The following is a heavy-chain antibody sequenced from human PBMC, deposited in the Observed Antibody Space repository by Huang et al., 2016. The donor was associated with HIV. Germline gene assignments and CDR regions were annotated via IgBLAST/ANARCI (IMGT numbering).Heavy chain of an antibody. V-gene: IGHV3-30*18. CDR3: AKESRWFSDFDH. CDR2: ISYDGRSQ. J-gene: IGHJ4*02. D-gene: IGHD2-15*01. CDR1: GFKLSGFG. Sequence: QVHLVESGGGVVQPGGSLRLSCAASGFKLSGFGMHWVRQDPGKGLGWVAVISYDGRSQFYTDSVKGRFTISRDNSDNTLSLQMKGLRPDDTAVYYCAKESRWFSDFDHWGQGVLVSVSS.